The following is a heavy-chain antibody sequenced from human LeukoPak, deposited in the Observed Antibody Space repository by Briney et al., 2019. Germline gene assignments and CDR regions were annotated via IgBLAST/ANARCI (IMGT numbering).Heavy chain of an antibody. CDR2: ISSSGSTI. J-gene: IGHJ4*02. CDR3: ARGPSSPLTH. V-gene: IGHV3-48*03. Sequence: GGSLRLSCAASRFTFSSYEMNWVRQAPGKGLEWVSYISSSGSTIYYADSVKGRFTISRDNAKNSLYLQMDSLRAEDTAVYYCARGPSSPLTHWGQGTLVTVSS. D-gene: IGHD6-6*01. CDR1: RFTFSSYE.